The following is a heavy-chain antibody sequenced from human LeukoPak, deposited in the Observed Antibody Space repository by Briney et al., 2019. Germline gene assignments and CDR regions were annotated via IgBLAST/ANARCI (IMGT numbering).Heavy chain of an antibody. Sequence: GGSLRLSCAASGFTFSSYAMSWVRQAPGKGLEWVSAISGSGGSTYYADSVKGRFTISRDNSENTLYLQMNSLRAEDTAVYYCAKLARNYYDSSGYYYVSAFDIWGQGTMVTVSS. CDR3: AKLARNYYDSSGYYYVSAFDI. J-gene: IGHJ3*02. CDR1: GFTFSSYA. D-gene: IGHD3-22*01. CDR2: ISGSGGST. V-gene: IGHV3-23*01.